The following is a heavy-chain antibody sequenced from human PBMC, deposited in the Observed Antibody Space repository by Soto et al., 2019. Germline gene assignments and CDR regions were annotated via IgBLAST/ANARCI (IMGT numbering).Heavy chain of an antibody. CDR1: GFPFSNYE. CDR2: ISSGGSTV. Sequence: EVQLVESGGGLVQPGGSLRLSCAASGFPFSNYEMNWVRQAPGKGLEWVAYISSGGSTVHYADSVRGRFTVSRDNARNSLYLQMNTLRVEDTALYYCARDRAAGGYWGQGTLVIVSS. D-gene: IGHD6-13*01. J-gene: IGHJ4*02. V-gene: IGHV3-48*03. CDR3: ARDRAAGGY.